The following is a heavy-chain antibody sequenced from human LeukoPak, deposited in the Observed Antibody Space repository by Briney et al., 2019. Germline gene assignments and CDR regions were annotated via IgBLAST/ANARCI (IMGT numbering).Heavy chain of an antibody. D-gene: IGHD2/OR15-2a*01. CDR2: ISSNGGST. CDR3: VKGGSTSMRASYFDY. J-gene: IGHJ4*02. CDR1: GFTFSSYA. Sequence: GGSLRLSCSASGFTFSSYAMHWVRQAPGKGLEYVSAISSNGGSTYYADSVKGRFTISRDNSKNTLYLQMSSLRAEDTAVYYCVKGGSTSMRASYFDYLGQGTLVNVSS. V-gene: IGHV3-64D*06.